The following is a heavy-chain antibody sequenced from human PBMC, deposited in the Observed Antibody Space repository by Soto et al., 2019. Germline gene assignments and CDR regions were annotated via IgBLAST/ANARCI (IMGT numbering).Heavy chain of an antibody. J-gene: IGHJ6*02. Sequence: PSETLSLTCTVSGASVSSYFWSWVRQPPGKGLEWIGYIYNSGRTIYNPSLKSRVTISLDTSDNDFSLRLTSLTAADTAVYYCARVHSGWSSGHGLDVWGQGTTVTVSS. V-gene: IGHV4-59*02. CDR1: GASVSSYF. CDR3: ARVHSGWSSGHGLDV. CDR2: IYNSGRT. D-gene: IGHD6-19*01.